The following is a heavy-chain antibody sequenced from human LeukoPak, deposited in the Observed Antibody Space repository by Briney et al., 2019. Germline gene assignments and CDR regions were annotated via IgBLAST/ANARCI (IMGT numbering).Heavy chain of an antibody. V-gene: IGHV4-39*01. CDR3: AIQGHSNRWPFDY. D-gene: IGHD6-13*01. J-gene: IGHJ4*02. CDR2: IYYSGST. CDR1: AGSISSSSYY. Sequence: WETLSLSCTASAGSISSSSYYWAWIRQPPGKGLEWIGSIYYSGSTYYNPSLKTRVTISVHTSKNQFSLKLSSATAAREAVYSGAIQGHSNRWPFDYWGQGTLVTVSS.